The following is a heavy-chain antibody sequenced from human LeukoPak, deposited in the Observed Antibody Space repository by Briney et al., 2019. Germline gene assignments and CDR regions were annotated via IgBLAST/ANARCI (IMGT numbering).Heavy chain of an antibody. CDR2: FDPEDGET. CDR3: ATASDFGGAQDNWFDR. V-gene: IGHV1-24*01. CDR1: GYTLTELS. D-gene: IGHD3-3*01. J-gene: IGHJ5*02. Sequence: ASVEVSCKVSGYTLTELSMHWVRQAPGKGLERMGGFDPEDGETIYAQRFQGRVTMTEDTSTDTAYMELSSLRSEDTAGYSCATASDFGGAQDNWFDRWGQGTLVTVSS.